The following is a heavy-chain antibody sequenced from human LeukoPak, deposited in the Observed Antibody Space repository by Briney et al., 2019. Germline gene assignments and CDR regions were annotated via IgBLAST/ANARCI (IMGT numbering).Heavy chain of an antibody. CDR1: GFTFSSYS. J-gene: IGHJ4*02. Sequence: GGSLRLSCAASGFTFSSYSMNWVRQAPGKGLEWGSSISSSSSYIYYADSVKGRFTISRDNAKNSLYLQMNSLRAEDTAVYYCARGSEVGATDYWGQGTLVTVSS. CDR2: ISSSSSYI. D-gene: IGHD1-26*01. CDR3: ARGSEVGATDY. V-gene: IGHV3-21*01.